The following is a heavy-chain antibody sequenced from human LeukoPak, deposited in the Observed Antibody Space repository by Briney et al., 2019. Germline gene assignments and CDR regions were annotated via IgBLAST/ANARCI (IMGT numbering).Heavy chain of an antibody. V-gene: IGHV1-69*06. CDR1: GGTFSSYA. J-gene: IGHJ4*02. Sequence: SVKVSCKASGGTFSSYAISWVRQAPGQGLEWMGGIIPIFGTANYAQKFQGRVTITADRSMSTGYMELSSLRSDDTAVYYCASVEMASQLDYWGQGTLVTVSS. CDR2: IIPIFGTA. D-gene: IGHD5-24*01. CDR3: ASVEMASQLDY.